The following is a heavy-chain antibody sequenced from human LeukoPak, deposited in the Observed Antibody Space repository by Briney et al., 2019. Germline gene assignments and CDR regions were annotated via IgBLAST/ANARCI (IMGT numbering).Heavy chain of an antibody. V-gene: IGHV3-23*01. CDR2: ISASGGST. J-gene: IGHJ4*02. CDR1: GLTFSSHA. CDR3: AKYSGYENFDY. Sequence: GGSLRLSCAASGLTFSSHAMSWVRQAPGKGLEWVSAISASGGSTYYADSVKGRFTISRDNSKNTLYLQMNGLRAEDTAVYYCAKYSGYENFDYWGQGTLVTVSS. D-gene: IGHD5-12*01.